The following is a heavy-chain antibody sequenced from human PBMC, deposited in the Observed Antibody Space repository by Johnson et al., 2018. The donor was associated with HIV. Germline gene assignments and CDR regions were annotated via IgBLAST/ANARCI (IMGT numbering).Heavy chain of an antibody. CDR2: IKSKTDGGTT. V-gene: IGHV3-15*01. Sequence: EQLVESGGGLVKPGGSLRLSCAVSGFTFRNAWVSWVRQAPGQGLEWVGRIKSKTDGGTTDYAEPVNGRFTISRDDSKTTLFLQMNSLKIEDTAVYYCTTDLGVVGGFDIWGQGTMVSVS. D-gene: IGHD4-23*01. CDR1: GFTFRNAW. CDR3: TTDLGVVGGFDI. J-gene: IGHJ3*02.